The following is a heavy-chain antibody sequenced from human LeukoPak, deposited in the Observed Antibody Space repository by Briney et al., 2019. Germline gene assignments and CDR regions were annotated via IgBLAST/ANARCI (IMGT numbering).Heavy chain of an antibody. V-gene: IGHV3-73*01. Sequence: PGGSLRLSCAASGFTFSSYWMSWVRQASGKGLEWVGLIDRPAKSYATAYGASVGGRFTISRDDSKNTAYLQMDSLKTEDTALYYCTRDRGTYNWLDPWGQGTLVTVSS. CDR2: IDRPAKSYAT. D-gene: IGHD1-26*01. CDR1: GFTFSSYW. J-gene: IGHJ5*02. CDR3: TRDRGTYNWLDP.